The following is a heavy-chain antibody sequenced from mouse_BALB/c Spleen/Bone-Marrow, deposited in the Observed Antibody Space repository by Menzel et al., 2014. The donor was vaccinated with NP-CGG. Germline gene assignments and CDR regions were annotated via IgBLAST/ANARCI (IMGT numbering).Heavy chain of an antibody. CDR2: IYPGNVNT. CDR1: GYTFTSYY. J-gene: IGHJ4*01. CDR3: ARGEWLRDAMGY. V-gene: IGHV1S56*01. D-gene: IGHD2-2*01. Sequence: QVQLQQSGPELVKPGASVRISCKASGYTFTSYYIHWVKQRPGQGLEWIGWIYPGNVNTKYNEKFKGKATLTADKSSSTAYMQLSSLTSEDSAVYLCARGEWLRDAMGYWGQGTSVTVSS.